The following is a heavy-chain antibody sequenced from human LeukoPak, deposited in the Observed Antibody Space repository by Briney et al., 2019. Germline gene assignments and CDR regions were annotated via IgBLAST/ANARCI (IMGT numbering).Heavy chain of an antibody. CDR3: ARGIVVVPAALFDY. CDR1: GFTFSSYA. CDR2: ISYYGSNK. J-gene: IGHJ4*02. V-gene: IGHV3-30-3*01. Sequence: GGSLRLSCAASGFTFSSYAMHWVRQAPGKGLEWVAVISYYGSNKYYADSVKGRFTISRDNSKNTLYLQMNSLRAEDTAVYYCARGIVVVPAALFDYWGQGTLVTVSS. D-gene: IGHD2-2*01.